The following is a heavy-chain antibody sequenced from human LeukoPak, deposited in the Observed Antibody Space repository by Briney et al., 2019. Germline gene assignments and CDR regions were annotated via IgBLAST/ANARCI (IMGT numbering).Heavy chain of an antibody. D-gene: IGHD1-26*01. V-gene: IGHV3-30*02. CDR3: ANFQTVGVKPFEH. CDR2: IRYDGSNK. CDR1: GFTFSSYG. Sequence: TGGSLRLSCAASGFTFSSYGMHWVRQAPGKGLEWVAFIRYDGSNKYYADSVKGRFTISRDNAKNSLYLQMESLRVEDTAVYYCANFQTVGVKPFEHWGQGTLVTVSS. J-gene: IGHJ5*02.